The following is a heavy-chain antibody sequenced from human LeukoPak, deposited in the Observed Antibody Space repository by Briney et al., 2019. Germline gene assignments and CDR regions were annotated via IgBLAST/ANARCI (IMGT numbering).Heavy chain of an antibody. D-gene: IGHD5-18*01. CDR1: GGSISSYY. CDR2: IYYSGST. Sequence: SETLSLTCTVSGGSISSYYWSWIRQPPGKGLEWIGYIYYSGSTNYNPSLKSRVTISVDTSKNQFSLKLSSVTAADTAVYYCARVGSGYSYGSVDYWGQGTLVTVSS. V-gene: IGHV4-59*01. J-gene: IGHJ4*02. CDR3: ARVGSGYSYGSVDY.